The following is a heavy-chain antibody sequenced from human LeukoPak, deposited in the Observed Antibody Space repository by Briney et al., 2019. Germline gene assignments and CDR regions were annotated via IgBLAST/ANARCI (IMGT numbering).Heavy chain of an antibody. Sequence: QSGGSLRLSCAASGFTVSSNYMSWVRQAPGKGLEWVSVIYSGGSTYYADSVKGRFTISRDNSKNTLYLQMNSLRAEDTAVYYCARDGIVTTGLDGMDVWGQGTTVTVSS. CDR1: GFTVSSNY. CDR2: IYSGGST. J-gene: IGHJ6*02. CDR3: ARDGIVTTGLDGMDV. D-gene: IGHD4-17*01. V-gene: IGHV3-66*01.